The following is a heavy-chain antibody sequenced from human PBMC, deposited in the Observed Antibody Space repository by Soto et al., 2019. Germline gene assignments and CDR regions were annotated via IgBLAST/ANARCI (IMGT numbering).Heavy chain of an antibody. D-gene: IGHD3-22*01. CDR3: AREVVSRGMDV. CDR1: GCTFTSYD. Sequence: QVQLVQSGAEVKKPGASVKVSCKTSGCTFTSYDISWVRQATGQGLEWMGWMNPNSGNTGYAQKFQGRVTMTRNTSISTAYMDLSSLRSEDTAVYYCAREVVSRGMDVWGQGTTVTVSS. J-gene: IGHJ6*02. CDR2: MNPNSGNT. V-gene: IGHV1-8*01.